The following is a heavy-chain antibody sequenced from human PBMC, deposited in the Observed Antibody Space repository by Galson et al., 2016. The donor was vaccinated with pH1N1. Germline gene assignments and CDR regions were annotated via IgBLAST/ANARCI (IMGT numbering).Heavy chain of an antibody. CDR2: IIPIFGTA. CDR1: GGTFNSNG. D-gene: IGHD3-22*01. CDR3: AREDYYDTDLSDWYFDL. Sequence: SVKVSCKASGGTFNSNGISWLRQAPGQGLEWMGGIIPIFGTAKYAQNFQGRVTITADESTTTAYMELSSLRSEDTAVYYCAREDYYDTDLSDWYFDLWGRGTLLTVSS. J-gene: IGHJ2*01. V-gene: IGHV1-69*13.